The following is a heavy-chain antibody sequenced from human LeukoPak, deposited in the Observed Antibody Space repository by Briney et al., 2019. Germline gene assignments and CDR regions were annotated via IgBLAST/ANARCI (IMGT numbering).Heavy chain of an antibody. CDR2: IIPIFGIP. D-gene: IGHD6-25*01. CDR1: GYVFIDYH. J-gene: IGHJ6*03. V-gene: IGHV1-69*13. CDR3: GLSGNYYYYYMDV. Sequence: ASVKVSCKASGYVFIDYHLHWVRQAPGQGLEWMGGIIPIFGIPDSAQKFQGRLTITADESTTTAYMELSSLRSDDTAIYYCGLSGNYYYYYMDVWGKGTTVTISS.